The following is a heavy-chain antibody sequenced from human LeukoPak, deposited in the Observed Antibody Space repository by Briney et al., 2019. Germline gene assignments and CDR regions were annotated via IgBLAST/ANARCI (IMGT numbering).Heavy chain of an antibody. Sequence: GGSLRLSCAASGFTFSSYAMSWVRQAPGKGLEWVSSMSGSGGSTYYADSVKGRFTISRDDSKNMLYLQMNSLRAEDTAVYYCARVRYGELDVWGRGTTVTVSS. J-gene: IGHJ6*02. CDR3: ARVRYGELDV. D-gene: IGHD4-17*01. V-gene: IGHV3-23*01. CDR1: GFTFSSYA. CDR2: MSGSGGST.